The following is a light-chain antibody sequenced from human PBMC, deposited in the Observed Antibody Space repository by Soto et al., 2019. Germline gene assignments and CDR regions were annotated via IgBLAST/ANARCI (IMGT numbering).Light chain of an antibody. Sequence: EILLTQSPATLSLSPGERATLPCRASQYIDTDLAWYQQKPGQAPRLLMYDASTRATGIPARFSGSGSGTEFTLTISSLQSEDFAVYYCQQYHNWPITFGQGTRLEI. CDR2: DAS. J-gene: IGKJ5*01. V-gene: IGKV3-15*01. CDR1: QYIDTD. CDR3: QQYHNWPIT.